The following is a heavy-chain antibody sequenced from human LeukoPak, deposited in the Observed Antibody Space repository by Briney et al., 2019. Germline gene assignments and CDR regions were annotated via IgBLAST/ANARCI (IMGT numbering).Heavy chain of an antibody. J-gene: IGHJ4*02. CDR2: ISSDGSDK. CDR3: ARDYPADY. CDR1: GFTFSSYP. Sequence: GGSLRLSCAASGFTFSSYPIHWVRQAPGKGLDWVALISSDGSDKKYADSVKGRFTISRDNSKNTLYLQMHSLRVEDTAVYYCARDYPADYWGQGTLVTVSS. V-gene: IGHV3-30-3*01.